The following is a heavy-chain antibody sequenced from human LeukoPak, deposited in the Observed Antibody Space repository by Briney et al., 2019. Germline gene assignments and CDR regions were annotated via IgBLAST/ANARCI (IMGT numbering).Heavy chain of an antibody. CDR1: GYSFTSYW. V-gene: IGHV5-51*01. CDR3: ASGLVVTLRSDAFDI. D-gene: IGHD4-23*01. J-gene: IGHJ3*02. CDR2: IYPGDSDT. Sequence: GESLKISCKGSGYSFTSYWIGWVRQMPGKGLEWMGIIYPGDSDTRYSPSFQGQVTISADKSISTAYLQWSSLKASDTAMYYCASGLVVTLRSDAFDIWGQGTMVTVSS.